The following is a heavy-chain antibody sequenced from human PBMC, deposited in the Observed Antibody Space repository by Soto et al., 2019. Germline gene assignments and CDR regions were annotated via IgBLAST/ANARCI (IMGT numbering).Heavy chain of an antibody. J-gene: IGHJ6*02. CDR3: ARGHYYYGMDA. V-gene: IGHV4-38-2*01. Sequence: ETLSLTCAVSGYSISSGYYWGWLRQPPGKGLEWIGSIYHGGSTYYTPSLKSRLTMSMDRANDHFSLNLTSVTAADTAVYFCARGHYYYGMDAWGQGITVTVSS. CDR1: GYSISSGYY. CDR2: IYHGGST.